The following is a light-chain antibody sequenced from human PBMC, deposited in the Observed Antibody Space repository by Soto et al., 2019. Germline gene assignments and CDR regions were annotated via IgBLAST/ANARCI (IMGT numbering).Light chain of an antibody. J-gene: IGKJ1*01. Sequence: EIVMTQSPATLSVSPGERATLSCRASQSVSSNLAWYQQKPGQAPRLLIYGASTRATGIPARFRGSGSGTELTPTISSRQSEDFAIYFCQQYNNWPPDRTFGQGTKVEIK. CDR3: QQYNNWPPDRT. V-gene: IGKV3D-15*01. CDR1: QSVSSN. CDR2: GAS.